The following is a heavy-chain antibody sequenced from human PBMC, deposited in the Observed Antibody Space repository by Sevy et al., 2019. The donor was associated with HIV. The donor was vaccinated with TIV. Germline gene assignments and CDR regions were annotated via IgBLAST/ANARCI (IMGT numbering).Heavy chain of an antibody. CDR2: ISSSSSYI. D-gene: IGHD6-19*01. V-gene: IGHV3-21*01. J-gene: IGHJ6*03. CDR3: ARVHRMKVFQVAGEPYYYYYYMDV. Sequence: GGSLRLSCAASGFTFSSYSMNWVRQAPGKGLEWVSSISSSSSYIYYADSVKGRFTISRDNAKNSLYLQMNSLRAEDTAVYYCARVHRMKVFQVAGEPYYYYYYMDVWGKGTTVTVSS. CDR1: GFTFSSYS.